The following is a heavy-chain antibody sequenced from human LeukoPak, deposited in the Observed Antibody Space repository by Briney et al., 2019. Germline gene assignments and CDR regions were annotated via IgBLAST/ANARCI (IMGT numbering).Heavy chain of an antibody. V-gene: IGHV3-21*01. CDR2: ISTSSSYI. J-gene: IGHJ4*02. CDR1: GFTFSSYG. D-gene: IGHD2-21*02. Sequence: GGSLRLSCAASGFTFSSYGMHWVRRAPGKGLEWVSSISTSSSYIYYADSVKGRFTISRDNAKNSLYLQMNSLRAEDTAVFYCARACGGDCYLSDYWGQGTLVTVSS. CDR3: ARACGGDCYLSDY.